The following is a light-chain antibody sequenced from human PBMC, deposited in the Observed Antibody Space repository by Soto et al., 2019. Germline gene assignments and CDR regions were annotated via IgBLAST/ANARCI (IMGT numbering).Light chain of an antibody. V-gene: IGKV3-15*01. CDR2: GAV. CDR3: QQYYAWPRT. CDR1: QSVGGD. J-gene: IGKJ2*01. Sequence: EIVMAQSPVTLSVSPGERATLSCRASQSVGGDLAWYQQIPGQAPRLLIYGAVTRATGVAARFSGGGSGTEFTITVDSLQPEDLAIYYCQQYYAWPRTFGQGTKLEI.